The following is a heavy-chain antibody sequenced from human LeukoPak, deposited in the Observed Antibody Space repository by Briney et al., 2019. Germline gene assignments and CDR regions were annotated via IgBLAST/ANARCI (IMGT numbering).Heavy chain of an antibody. CDR1: GGSISSYY. D-gene: IGHD1-26*01. V-gene: IGHV4-59*01. CDR3: ARGVNSGYFDY. CDR2: IYYSGST. J-gene: IGHJ4*02. Sequence: PSETLSLTRTVSGGSISSYYWTWIRQPPGKGLEWIGYIYYSGSTNYNPSLKSRVTISVDTSKNQFSLKLTSVTAADTAVYYCARGVNSGYFDYCGQGTLVTVSS.